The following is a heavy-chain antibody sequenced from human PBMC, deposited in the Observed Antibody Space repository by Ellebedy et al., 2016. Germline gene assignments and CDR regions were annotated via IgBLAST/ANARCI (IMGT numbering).Heavy chain of an antibody. Sequence: GESLKISXAASGFTFGSYAMSWVRQAPGKGLERVSVITDSGGNTNYADSVKGRFTISRDNSKNTLYLQMNSLRAEDTAVYYCAKRRSRLRTIDYWGQGTLVTVSS. CDR3: AKRRSRLRTIDY. CDR2: ITDSGGNT. J-gene: IGHJ4*02. D-gene: IGHD5-18*01. CDR1: GFTFGSYA. V-gene: IGHV3-23*01.